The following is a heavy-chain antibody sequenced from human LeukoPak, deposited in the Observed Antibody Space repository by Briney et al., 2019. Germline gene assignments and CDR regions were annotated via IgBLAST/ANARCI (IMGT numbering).Heavy chain of an antibody. CDR2: INPSGSST. CDR3: ARSKYYYDSSRLGWFDP. V-gene: IGHV1-46*01. CDR1: GDIFTSYY. Sequence: ASVKVSCKASGDIFTSYYMHWVRQAPGQGLEWMGIINPSGSSTSYAQKFQGRVTMTRDMSTSTVYMELSSLRSEDTAVYYCARSKYYYDSSRLGWFDPWGQGTLVTVSS. D-gene: IGHD3-22*01. J-gene: IGHJ5*02.